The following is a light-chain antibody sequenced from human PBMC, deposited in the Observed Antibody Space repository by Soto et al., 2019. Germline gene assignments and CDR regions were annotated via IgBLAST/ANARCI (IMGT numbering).Light chain of an antibody. Sequence: ENVLTQSPATLSLSPGERATLSCRASQTVGSSFLAWYQQKRGQAPRLLIYGASNTATGIPDRFSGSGSGADFTLTINRLEPEDFAVYYCQQFETFGGGTKVEIK. V-gene: IGKV3-20*01. J-gene: IGKJ4*01. CDR2: GAS. CDR3: QQFET. CDR1: QTVGSSF.